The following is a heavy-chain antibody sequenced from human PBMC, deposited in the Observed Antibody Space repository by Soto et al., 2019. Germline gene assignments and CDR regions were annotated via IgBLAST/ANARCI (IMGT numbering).Heavy chain of an antibody. CDR3: ATGGPTFLNWFGP. J-gene: IGHJ5*02. CDR2: ISNSGHST. CDR1: GFTFSSYA. Sequence: GGSLRLSCAASGFTFSSYAMNWVRQAPGKGLEWISVISNSGHSTYYADSVKGRFTISRDNSKNTLYLQIKSLRAEDTAAYYCATGGPTFLNWFGPWGQGTLVTVSS. V-gene: IGHV3-23*01. D-gene: IGHD5-12*01.